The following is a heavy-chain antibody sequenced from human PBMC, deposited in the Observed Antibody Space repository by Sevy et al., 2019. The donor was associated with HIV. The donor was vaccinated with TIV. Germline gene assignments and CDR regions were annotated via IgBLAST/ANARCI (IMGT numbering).Heavy chain of an antibody. D-gene: IGHD4-17*01. J-gene: IGHJ4*02. V-gene: IGHV3-15*01. Sequence: GGSLRLSCAASGFKFSNAWMSWVRQAPGKGLEWVGRIKSYTDGGKTDHAAPVKGSFTISRDDSKNKLYLQMNSLKTEETAVYYCTTDGLYGGNTSRFGYWGQGTLVTVSS. CDR2: IKSYTDGGKT. CDR1: GFKFSNAW. CDR3: TTDGLYGGNTSRFGY.